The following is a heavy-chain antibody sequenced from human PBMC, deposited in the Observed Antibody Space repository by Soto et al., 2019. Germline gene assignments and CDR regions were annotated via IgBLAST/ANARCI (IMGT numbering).Heavy chain of an antibody. CDR2: MYYSGST. V-gene: IGHV4-31*01. Sequence: QVQLRESGPGLVKPSQTLSLTCTVSGGSINSGGYYWNWIRQHPGKGLEWIGYMYYSGSTYYNPYHRRPVIRSADTSENHFSLKLSSVTAADAAVYFCARGYRQSGYSSSLVFDYWGQGTLVNVSA. J-gene: IGHJ4*02. D-gene: IGHD6-13*01. CDR1: GGSINSGGYY. CDR3: ARGYRQSGYSSSLVFDY.